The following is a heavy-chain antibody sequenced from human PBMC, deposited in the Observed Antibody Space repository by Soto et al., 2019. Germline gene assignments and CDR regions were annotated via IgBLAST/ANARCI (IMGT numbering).Heavy chain of an antibody. CDR3: ARNEGFWSGYYTDPNYGMDV. CDR2: IIPIFGTA. J-gene: IGHJ6*02. V-gene: IGHV1-69*01. D-gene: IGHD3-3*01. CDR1: GGTFSSYA. Sequence: VKVSCKASGGTFSSYAISWVRQAPGQGLEWMGGIIPIFGTANYAQKFQGRVTITADESTSTAYMELSSLRSEDTAVYYCARNEGFWSGYYTDPNYGMDVWGQGTTVTVSS.